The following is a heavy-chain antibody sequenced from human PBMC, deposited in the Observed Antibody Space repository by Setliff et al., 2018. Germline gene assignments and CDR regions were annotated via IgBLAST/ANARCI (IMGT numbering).Heavy chain of an antibody. J-gene: IGHJ4*02. D-gene: IGHD1-26*01. CDR1: GGSISRYH. CDR3: ARSPSSGAYWNPRPFYSDY. CDR2: IQTSGTT. V-gene: IGHV4-4*08. Sequence: SETLSLTCTVSGGSISRYHWSWIRQPPGKGLEWIGYIQTSGTTNYNPSLKSRVTISVDTSKNQFSLRLKSVTAADTALYYCARSPSSGAYWNPRPFYSDYWARGTLVTVSS.